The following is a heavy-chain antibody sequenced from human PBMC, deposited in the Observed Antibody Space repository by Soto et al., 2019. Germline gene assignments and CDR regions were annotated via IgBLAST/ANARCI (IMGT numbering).Heavy chain of an antibody. D-gene: IGHD6-19*01. V-gene: IGHV4-4*02. Sequence: QVQLQESGPGLVKPSGTLSLTCAVSGGSISSIHWYSWVRKPPGKGLEGIGEIYHSGSTNYNPSXXXXXXXXXXXXXXXXXXXXXXXXXXXXAXXXXXXXXAXSSGHGGGLGYWGQGTLVTVSS. CDR3: XXXXAXSSGHGGGLGY. J-gene: IGHJ4*02. CDR2: IYHSGST. CDR1: GGSISSIHW.